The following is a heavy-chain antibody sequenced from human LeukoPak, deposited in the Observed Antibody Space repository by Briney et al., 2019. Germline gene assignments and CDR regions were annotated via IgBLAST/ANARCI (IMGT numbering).Heavy chain of an antibody. CDR3: ARDHDYGWTYYYDSSGLYYFDY. CDR2: ISSSSSYI. D-gene: IGHD3-22*01. V-gene: IGHV3-21*01. J-gene: IGHJ4*02. CDR1: GFTFSSYS. Sequence: PGGSLRLSCAASGFTFSSYSMNWVRQAPGKGLDWVSSISSSSSYIYYADSVKGRFTISRDNAKNSLYLQMNSLRAEDTAVYYCARDHDYGWTYYYDSSGLYYFDYWGQGTLVTVSS.